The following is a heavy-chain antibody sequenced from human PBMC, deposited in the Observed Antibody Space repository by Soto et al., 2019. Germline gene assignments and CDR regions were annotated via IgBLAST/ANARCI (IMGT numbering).Heavy chain of an antibody. V-gene: IGHV1-69*01. CDR2: IIPLFGTP. D-gene: IGHD3-10*01. CDR3: ARDRDDYGSGNYYNRIDF. J-gene: IGHJ4*02. CDR1: GGIFSTYA. Sequence: QVQLVQSGAEVKKPGSSVKVSCKASGGIFSTYAISWLRQAPGQGLEWMGGIIPLFGTPNYAQRFQGRVTITADASTSTAYMKLRRLRSEDTAVYYCARDRDDYGSGNYYNRIDFWGQGTLVTVSS.